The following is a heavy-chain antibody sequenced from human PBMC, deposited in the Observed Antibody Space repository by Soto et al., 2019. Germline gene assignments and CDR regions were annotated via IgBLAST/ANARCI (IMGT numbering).Heavy chain of an antibody. CDR2: IYWDDDK. D-gene: IGHD2-15*01. CDR3: AYLPCSGGSCYWFSYSGMDV. Sequence: QITLKESGPTLVKPTQTLTLTCTFSGFSLSTSGVGVAGIRQPPGKALEWLALIYWDDDKRYRPSLETRLTITKDTSKNQVVLTMTHMDSVDTATYYCAYLPCSGGSCYWFSYSGMDVWGQGTTVTVSS. J-gene: IGHJ6*02. CDR1: GFSLSTSGVG. V-gene: IGHV2-5*02.